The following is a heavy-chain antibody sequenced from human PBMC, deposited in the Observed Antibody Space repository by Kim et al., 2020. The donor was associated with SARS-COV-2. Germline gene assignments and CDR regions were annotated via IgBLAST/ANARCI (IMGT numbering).Heavy chain of an antibody. CDR2: IWYDGSNK. Sequence: GGSLRLSCAASGFTFSSYGMHWVRQAPGKGLEWVAVIWYDGSNKYYADSVKGRFTISRDNSKNTLYLQMNSLRAEDTAVYYCARGRSGYYSGPFDYWGQGTLVTVSS. J-gene: IGHJ4*02. CDR1: GFTFSSYG. V-gene: IGHV3-33*01. CDR3: ARGRSGYYSGPFDY. D-gene: IGHD3-22*01.